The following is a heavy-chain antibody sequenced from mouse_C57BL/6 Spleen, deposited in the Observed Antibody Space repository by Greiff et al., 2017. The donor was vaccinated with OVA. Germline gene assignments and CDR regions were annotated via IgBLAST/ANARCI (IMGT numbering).Heavy chain of an antibody. Sequence: EVKLQESGPGLVKPSQSLSLTCSVTGYSITSGYYWNWIRQFPGNKLEWMGYISYDGSNNYNPSLKNRISITRDTSKNQFFLKLNSVTTEDTATYYCAGLWLRRGDYWGQGTSVTVSS. D-gene: IGHD2-2*01. CDR3: AGLWLRRGDY. CDR1: GYSITSGYY. J-gene: IGHJ4*01. V-gene: IGHV3-6*01. CDR2: ISYDGSN.